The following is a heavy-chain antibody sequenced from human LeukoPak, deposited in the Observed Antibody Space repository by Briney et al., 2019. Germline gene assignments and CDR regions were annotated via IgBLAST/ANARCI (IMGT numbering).Heavy chain of an antibody. J-gene: IGHJ4*02. D-gene: IGHD7-27*01. Sequence: GGSLRLSCAASGFTFSLTYMAWVRQAPGKGLEWVSVIYSGGDTYYYADSVKGRFTIARDNSKKTLYLQMNNLRVEDTAVYYCARHVGISFWGQGTLVTVSS. CDR2: IYSGGDT. CDR3: ARHVGISF. CDR1: GFTFSLTY. V-gene: IGHV3-66*04.